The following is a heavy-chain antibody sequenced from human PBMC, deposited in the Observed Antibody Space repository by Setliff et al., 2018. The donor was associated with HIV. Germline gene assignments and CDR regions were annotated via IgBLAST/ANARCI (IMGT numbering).Heavy chain of an antibody. D-gene: IGHD7-27*01. CDR3: ARGIDWGHFYYYYMDV. V-gene: IGHV4-34*01. CDR1: GGSFSGYY. J-gene: IGHJ6*03. Sequence: PSETLSLTCAVYGGSFSGYYWTWIRQPPGKGLEWIGEITHSGSTNYNPSLETRVTISVDTSKNQFSLKLSSVTAADTAVYFCARGIDWGHFYYYYMDVWG. CDR2: ITHSGST.